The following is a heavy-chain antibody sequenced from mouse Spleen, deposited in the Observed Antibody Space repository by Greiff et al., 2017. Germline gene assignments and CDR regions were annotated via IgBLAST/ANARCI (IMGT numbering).Heavy chain of an antibody. CDR2: IWWDDDK. CDR3: ARAYYGKRYFDV. D-gene: IGHD2-10*01. J-gene: IGHJ1*01. CDR1: GFSLSTFGMG. V-gene: IGHV8-8*01. Sequence: QVTLKESGPGILQPSQTLSLTCSFSGFSLSTFGMGVGWIRQPPGKGLEWLVHIWWDDDKYYNPALKSRLTISKDTSKNQVFLKIANVDTADTATYYCARAYYGKRYFDVWGAGTTVTVSS.